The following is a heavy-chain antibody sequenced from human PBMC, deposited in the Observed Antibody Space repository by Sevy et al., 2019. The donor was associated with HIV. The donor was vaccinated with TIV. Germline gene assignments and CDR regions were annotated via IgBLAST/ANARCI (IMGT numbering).Heavy chain of an antibody. CDR1: GFSFKDAW. CDR2: IKKKTDDGPT. D-gene: IGHD2-15*01. CDR3: TTGHCSRDLCQDF. Sequence: GGSLRLSCEASGFSFKDAWMSWVRQAPGKGLEWVGRIKKKTDDGPTDYGTPVKGRFTVSRDDSKNTLFLQMNSLKIDDTGVYYCTTGHCSRDLCQDFWGLGTLVTVSS. J-gene: IGHJ4*02. V-gene: IGHV3-15*01.